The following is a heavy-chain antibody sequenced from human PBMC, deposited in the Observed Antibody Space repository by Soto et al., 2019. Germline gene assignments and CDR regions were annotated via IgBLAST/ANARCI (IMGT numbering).Heavy chain of an antibody. CDR2: ISSSGDGT. Sequence: WGSLRLSCAASGFTFITYAITLFRHSPGKGLEWVAIISSSGDGTYYVDSVKGRFTISRDNSRNTLNLQMNSLRAEDTAVYYCAKNGDFWSWGMDVWGQGTTVTVSS. D-gene: IGHD3-3*01. J-gene: IGHJ6*02. CDR3: AKNGDFWSWGMDV. V-gene: IGHV3-23*01. CDR1: GFTFITYA.